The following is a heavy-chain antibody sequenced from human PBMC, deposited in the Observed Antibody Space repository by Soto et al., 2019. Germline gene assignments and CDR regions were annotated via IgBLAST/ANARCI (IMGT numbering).Heavy chain of an antibody. CDR3: ARGITISFQWRHKNWFDP. CDR2: VYYSGTT. Sequence: SETLSLTCTVSGGSISSSNYVWGWIRQAPGKGLEWIGSVYYSGTTYYNPSLESRVTMSLDTSKNQVSLKLSSVTAADTAVYYCARGITISFQWRHKNWFDPWRQGTLVTVTS. CDR1: GGSISSSNYV. D-gene: IGHD3-3*01. J-gene: IGHJ5*02. V-gene: IGHV4-39*07.